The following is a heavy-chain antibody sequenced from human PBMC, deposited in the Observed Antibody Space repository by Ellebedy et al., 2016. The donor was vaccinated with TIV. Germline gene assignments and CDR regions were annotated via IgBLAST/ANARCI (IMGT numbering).Heavy chain of an antibody. CDR1: GFTFSSNS. D-gene: IGHD6-19*01. CDR2: ISGSGAAT. CDR3: AKDWSIAVAQRDY. J-gene: IGHJ4*02. V-gene: IGHV3-23*01. Sequence: GESLKISCAVSGFTFSSNSMSWVRQAPGKGLEWVSAISGSGAATSYADSVKGRFTISRDNAKNTLYLQMNSLTTEDTDVYSCAKDWSIAVAQRDYWGQGTLVTVSS.